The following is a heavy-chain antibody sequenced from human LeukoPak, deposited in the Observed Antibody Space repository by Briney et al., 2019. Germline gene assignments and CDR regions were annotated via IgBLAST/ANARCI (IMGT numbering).Heavy chain of an antibody. V-gene: IGHV3-11*01. D-gene: IGHD1-26*01. CDR1: GFTFSDFH. J-gene: IGHJ4*02. CDR2: ISGSGYAI. Sequence: GGSLRLSCTASGFTFSDFHMSWIRQAPGRGLEWVSHISGSGYAIHHPGSVKGRFTLSRGNAKNSLYLQMNSLRVEDSAVYYCARLSGTYSRGGDHWGQGTLVTVSS. CDR3: ARLSGTYSRGGDH.